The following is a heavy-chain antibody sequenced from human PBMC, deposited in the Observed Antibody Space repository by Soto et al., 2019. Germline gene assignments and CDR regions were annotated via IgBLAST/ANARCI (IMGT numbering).Heavy chain of an antibody. CDR3: ARVVVVVPAANYYYYYGMDV. J-gene: IGHJ6*02. D-gene: IGHD2-2*01. CDR2: ISAYNGNT. Sequence: ASVKVSCKASGYTFTSYGISWVRQAPGQGLEWMGWISAYNGNTNYAQKLQGRVTMTTDTSTSTAYMELRSLRSDDTAVYYCARVVVVVPAANYYYYYGMDVWGQGITVTVSS. V-gene: IGHV1-18*01. CDR1: GYTFTSYG.